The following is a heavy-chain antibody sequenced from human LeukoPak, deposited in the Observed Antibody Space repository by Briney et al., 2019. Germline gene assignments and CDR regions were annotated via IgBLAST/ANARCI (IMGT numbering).Heavy chain of an antibody. CDR1: GFTFDDYA. J-gene: IGHJ4*02. CDR3: ARWTAMAGGGDYFDY. V-gene: IGHV3-9*01. Sequence: GGSLRLSCAASGFTFDDYAMHWVRQAPGKGLEWVSGISWNSGSIGYADSVKGRFTISRDNSKNTLYLQMNSLRAEDTAVYYCARWTAMAGGGDYFDYWGQGTLVTVSS. CDR2: ISWNSGSI. D-gene: IGHD5-18*01.